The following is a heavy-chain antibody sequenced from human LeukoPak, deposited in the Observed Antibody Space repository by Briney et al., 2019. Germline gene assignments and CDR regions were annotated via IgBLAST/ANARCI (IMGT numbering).Heavy chain of an antibody. CDR3: ARGKITMVRGVSGHNWFDP. Sequence: SETLSLTCAAYGGSFSGYYWSWIRQPPGKGLEWIGEINHSGSTNYNPSLKSRVTISVDTSKNQFSLKLSSVTAADTAVYYCARGKITMVRGVSGHNWFDPWGQGTLVTVSS. CDR1: GGSFSGYY. J-gene: IGHJ5*02. V-gene: IGHV4-34*01. CDR2: INHSGST. D-gene: IGHD3-10*01.